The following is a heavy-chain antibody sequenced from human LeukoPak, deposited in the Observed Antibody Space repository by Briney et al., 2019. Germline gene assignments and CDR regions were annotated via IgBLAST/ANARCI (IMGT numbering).Heavy chain of an antibody. CDR1: GFTFSSYG. CDR3: AKEHCSGGSCYLFDY. Sequence: GGSLRLSCAASGFTFSSYGMHWVRQAPGKGLEWVAFIRYDGSNKYYADSVKGRFTISRDNSENTLYLQMNSLRAEDTAVYYCAKEHCSGGSCYLFDYWGQGTLVTVSS. D-gene: IGHD2-15*01. V-gene: IGHV3-30*02. CDR2: IRYDGSNK. J-gene: IGHJ4*02.